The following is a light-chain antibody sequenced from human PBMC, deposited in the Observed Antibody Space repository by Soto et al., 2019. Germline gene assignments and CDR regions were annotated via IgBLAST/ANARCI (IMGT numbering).Light chain of an antibody. CDR1: QRVSST. V-gene: IGKV3-15*01. Sequence: IVTTRSPATLRVPLGERATLSWRASQRVSSTLAWYQQKPGQAPSLLIYGASTRATGTPARFSGSGSGTEFTLTISSLQSEDFAVYYCQQYIRWPLTFGGGTKVDIK. CDR2: GAS. J-gene: IGKJ4*01. CDR3: QQYIRWPLT.